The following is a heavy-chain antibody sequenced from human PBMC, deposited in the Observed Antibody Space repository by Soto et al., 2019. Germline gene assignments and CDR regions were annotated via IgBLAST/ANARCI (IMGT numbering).Heavy chain of an antibody. V-gene: IGHV1-18*01. CDR2: ISGYDGRT. D-gene: IGHD2-21*02. Sequence: QVHLVQSGAEVKKPGASVKVSCKTSGYTFTRYGISWVRQAPGQGLEWMGWISGYDGRTNFVQKVQDRVTMTTDTSTSTVYMELRSLSYDDTAVYYCAREGDVPYYYYGIDVWGQGTTVTVSS. CDR3: AREGDVPYYYYGIDV. J-gene: IGHJ6*02. CDR1: GYTFTRYG.